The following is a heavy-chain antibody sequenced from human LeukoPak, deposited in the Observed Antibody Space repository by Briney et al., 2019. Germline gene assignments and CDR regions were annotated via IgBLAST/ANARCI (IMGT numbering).Heavy chain of an antibody. J-gene: IGHJ3*02. V-gene: IGHV1-2*02. CDR1: GYTFTGYY. CDR2: INPNSGGT. CDR3: ARAQAKYDAFDI. Sequence: GASVKVPCKASGYTFTGYYMHWVRQAPGQGLEWMGWINPNSGGTNYAQKFQGRVTMTRDTSTSTVYMELSSLRSEDTAVYYCARAQAKYDAFDIWGQGTMVTVSS.